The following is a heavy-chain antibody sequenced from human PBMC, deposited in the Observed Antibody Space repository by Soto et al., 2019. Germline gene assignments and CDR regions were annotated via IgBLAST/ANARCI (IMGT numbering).Heavy chain of an antibody. D-gene: IGHD3-10*01. CDR1: GFSLSNYF. V-gene: IGHV3-7*03. J-gene: IGHJ6*02. CDR2: IKEDGSEK. CDR3: ARPRFRGMDV. Sequence: GSLRLSCVGSGFSLSNYFMSWVRQAPGKGLEWVANIKEDGSEKYYVESVEGRFTISRGNAKNSLYLQVNSLRDEDTAVYYCARPRFRGMDVWGQGTTVTVSS.